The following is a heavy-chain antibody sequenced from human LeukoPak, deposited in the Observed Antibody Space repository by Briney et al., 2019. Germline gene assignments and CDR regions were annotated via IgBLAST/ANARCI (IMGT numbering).Heavy chain of an antibody. CDR3: ARYERGIQLWSDAFDI. J-gene: IGHJ3*02. Sequence: SETLSLTCTVSGGSISSYYWSWIRQPPGKGLEWIGYIYYSGSTNYNPSLKSRVTISVDTSKNQFSLKLSSVTAADTAVYYCARYERGIQLWSDAFDIWGQGTMVTVSS. CDR1: GGSISSYY. V-gene: IGHV4-59*08. D-gene: IGHD5-18*01. CDR2: IYYSGST.